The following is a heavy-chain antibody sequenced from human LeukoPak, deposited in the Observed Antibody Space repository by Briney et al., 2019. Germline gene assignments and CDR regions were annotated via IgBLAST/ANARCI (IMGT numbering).Heavy chain of an antibody. CDR3: ARDSGLQYYYYGMDV. CDR2: IYYSGST. CDR1: GGSISSYY. Sequence: PSETLSLTCTVSGGSISSYYWSWIRQPPGKGLEWIGYIYYSGSTNYNPSLKSRVTISVDTSKNQFSLKLSSVTAADTAVYYCARDSGLQYYYYGMDVWGQGTTVTVSS. D-gene: IGHD4-11*01. V-gene: IGHV4-59*01. J-gene: IGHJ6*02.